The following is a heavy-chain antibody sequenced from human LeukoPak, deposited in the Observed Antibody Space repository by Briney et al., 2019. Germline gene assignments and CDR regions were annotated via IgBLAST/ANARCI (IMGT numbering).Heavy chain of an antibody. Sequence: GGSLRLSCAASGFTFSSYAMSWVPQAPGKGLECVSAICGSGGSTHYADSVKGRFTLSRDNSKNTLYLQMSSLRAEDTAVYYCAKNLYDSSGYGFDFWGQGTLVTVSS. CDR2: ICGSGGST. J-gene: IGHJ4*02. D-gene: IGHD3-22*01. CDR1: GFTFSSYA. CDR3: AKNLYDSSGYGFDF. V-gene: IGHV3-23*01.